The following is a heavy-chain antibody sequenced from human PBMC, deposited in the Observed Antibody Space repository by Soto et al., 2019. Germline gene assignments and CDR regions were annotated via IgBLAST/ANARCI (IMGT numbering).Heavy chain of an antibody. CDR1: GDSITSSYW. V-gene: IGHV4-4*02. CDR3: ARDYLVIPHRVIDY. J-gene: IGHJ4*02. CDR2: IHHSGVT. Sequence: SETLSLTCAVSGDSITSSYWSWLRQPPGKGLEWIADIHHSGVTNYNPSLKSRVIISLDRSKNQFSLQLNSMTAEDTAVYYCARDYLVIPHRVIDYWGQGTLVTVSS. D-gene: IGHD2-15*01.